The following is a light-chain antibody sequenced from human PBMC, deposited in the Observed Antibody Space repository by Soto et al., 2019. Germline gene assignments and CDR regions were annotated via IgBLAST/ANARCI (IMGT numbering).Light chain of an antibody. CDR2: AAS. CDR1: QGISNY. V-gene: IGKV1-27*01. CDR3: QKYNSARRM. Sequence: DIQMTQSPSSLSASVGDRVTITCRASQGISNYLAWYQQKPGKVPKLLIYAASTLQSGVPSRFSGSGSGTEFTITISSMQAEDVVMNYCQKYNSARRMFGQGNKVEI. J-gene: IGKJ1*01.